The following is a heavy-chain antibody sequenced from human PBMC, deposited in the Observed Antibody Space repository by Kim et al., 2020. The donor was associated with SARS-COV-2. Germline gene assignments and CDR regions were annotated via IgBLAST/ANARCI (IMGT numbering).Heavy chain of an antibody. V-gene: IGHV4-39*01. CDR2: IYYSGST. Sequence: SETLSLTCTVSGGSISSSSYYWGWIRQPPGKGLEWIGSIYYSGSTYYNPSLKSRVTISVDTSKNQFSLKLSSVTAADTAVYYCARHDTLGGSGWIDAFDIWGQGTMVTVSS. CDR3: ARHDTLGGSGWIDAFDI. J-gene: IGHJ3*02. D-gene: IGHD6-19*01. CDR1: GGSISSSSYY.